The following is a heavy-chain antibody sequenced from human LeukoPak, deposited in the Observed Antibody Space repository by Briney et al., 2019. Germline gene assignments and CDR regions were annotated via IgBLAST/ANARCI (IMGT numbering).Heavy chain of an antibody. D-gene: IGHD3-22*01. CDR3: ASDYDSSGYFDY. V-gene: IGHV4-34*01. CDR1: GVSFSGYY. CDR2: IYHSGST. J-gene: IGHJ4*02. Sequence: SETLSLTCAVYGVSFSGYYWSWIRQPPGKGLEWIGEIYHSGSTNYNPSLKSRVTISVDRSKNQFSLKLSSVTAADTAVYYCASDYDSSGYFDYWGQGTLVTVSS.